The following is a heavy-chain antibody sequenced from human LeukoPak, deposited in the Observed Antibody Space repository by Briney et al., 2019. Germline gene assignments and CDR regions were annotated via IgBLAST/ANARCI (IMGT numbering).Heavy chain of an antibody. J-gene: IGHJ4*02. CDR3: ARQTGSGLFILP. CDR1: GYSISSGYY. V-gene: IGHV4-38-2*02. Sequence: SETLSLTCTVSGYSISSGYYWGWIRQPPGKGLEWIGSIYYSGNTYYNASLKSQVSISIDTSKNQFSLRLTSVTAADTAVYYCARQTGSGLFILPGGQGTLVTVSS. D-gene: IGHD3/OR15-3a*01. CDR2: IYYSGNT.